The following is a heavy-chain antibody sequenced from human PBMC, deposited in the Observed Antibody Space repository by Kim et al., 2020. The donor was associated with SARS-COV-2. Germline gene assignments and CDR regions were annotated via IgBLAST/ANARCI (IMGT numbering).Heavy chain of an antibody. D-gene: IGHD6-19*01. J-gene: IGHJ4*02. CDR2: ISGSGGTT. Sequence: GGSLRLSCVVSRFTFNSYAMTWVRQAPGKTLEWVSVISGSGGTTYYADSVKGRFTISRDNSKNTLFLQMNNLRGEDTAVYYCAKGGGSSGFGPYYFDFWGQGTLVTVSS. CDR1: RFTFNSYA. CDR3: AKGGGSSGFGPYYFDF. V-gene: IGHV3-23*01.